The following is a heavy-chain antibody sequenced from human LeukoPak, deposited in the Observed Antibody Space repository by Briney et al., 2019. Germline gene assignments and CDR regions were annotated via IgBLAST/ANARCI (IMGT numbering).Heavy chain of an antibody. CDR2: NYNTRNT. J-gene: IGHJ6*02. Sequence: SETLSLTCTVSGGSISSGSYYWSWIRQPAGKGLEWIGRNYNTRNTNYNPSLNSRTTISVDTYKTQFSLKLSSVTAADTAVYYCARDHLGYCSGGSCYGYYYGMDVWGQGTTVTVSS. CDR3: ARDHLGYCSGGSCYGYYYGMDV. D-gene: IGHD2-15*01. V-gene: IGHV4-61*02. CDR1: GGSISSGSYY.